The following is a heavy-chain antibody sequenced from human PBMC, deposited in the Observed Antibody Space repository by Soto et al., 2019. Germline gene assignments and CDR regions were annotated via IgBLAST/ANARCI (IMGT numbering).Heavy chain of an antibody. CDR1: GGTSSSYA. V-gene: IGHV1-69*13. CDR2: IIPIFGTA. CDR3: ARKEHYYGSATLGYYGMDV. Sequence: ASVKVSCKASGGTSSSYAISWVRQAPGQGLEWMGGIIPIFGTANYAQKFQGRVTITADESTSTAYMELSSLRSEDTAVYYCARKEHYYGSATLGYYGMDVWGQGTTVTVSS. D-gene: IGHD3-10*01. J-gene: IGHJ6*02.